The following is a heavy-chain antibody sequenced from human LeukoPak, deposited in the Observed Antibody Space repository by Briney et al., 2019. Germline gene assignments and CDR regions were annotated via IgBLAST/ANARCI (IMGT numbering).Heavy chain of an antibody. CDR1: GFTFSSYA. J-gene: IGHJ1*01. V-gene: IGHV3-23*01. CDR3: AKREEHVGVVAATYFQH. CDR2: ISGSGGST. Sequence: PGGSLRLSCAASGFTFSSYAMSWVRQAPGKGLEWVSAISGSGGSTYYADSVKGRFTISRDNSKNTLYLQMNSLRAEDTAVYYCAKREEHVGVVAATYFQHWGQGTLVIVSS. D-gene: IGHD2-15*01.